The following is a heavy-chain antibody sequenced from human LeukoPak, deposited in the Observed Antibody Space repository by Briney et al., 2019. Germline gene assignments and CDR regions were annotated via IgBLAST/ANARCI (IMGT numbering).Heavy chain of an antibody. J-gene: IGHJ4*02. CDR1: GFTFDDYA. CDR3: AKDGKPRGGVEMATNYDY. CDR2: ISWNSGSI. V-gene: IGHV3-9*01. D-gene: IGHD5-24*01. Sequence: QPGRSLRLSCAASGFTFDDYAMHWVRQAPGKGLEWVSGISWNSGSIGYADSVKGRFTISRDNAKNSLYLQMNSLRAEDTAFYYCAKDGKPRGGVEMATNYDYWGQGTLVTVSS.